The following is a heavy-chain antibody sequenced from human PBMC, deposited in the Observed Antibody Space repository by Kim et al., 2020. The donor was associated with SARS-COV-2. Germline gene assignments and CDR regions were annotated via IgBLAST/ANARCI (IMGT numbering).Heavy chain of an antibody. V-gene: IGHV3-21*01. CDR3: ARDGLGMGAGY. J-gene: IGHJ4*02. Sequence: IYYADSVKGRFTISRDNAKNSLYLQMNSLRAEDTAVYYCARDGLGMGAGYWGQGTLVTVSS. CDR2: I. D-gene: IGHD7-27*01.